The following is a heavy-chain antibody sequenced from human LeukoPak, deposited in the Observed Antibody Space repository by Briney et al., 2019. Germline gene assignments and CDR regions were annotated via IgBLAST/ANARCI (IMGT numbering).Heavy chain of an antibody. CDR2: INHSGST. D-gene: IGHD6-19*01. Sequence: PSETLSLTCAVYGGSLSGFYWSWIRPPPGKGREWIGEINHSGSTNYNPSLKSRVTISVDTSKNQFSLKLRSVTAADTAVYYCARVLYYSSRVPNLIDYWGQGTLVTVSS. J-gene: IGHJ4*02. CDR1: GGSLSGFY. V-gene: IGHV4-34*01. CDR3: ARVLYYSSRVPNLIDY.